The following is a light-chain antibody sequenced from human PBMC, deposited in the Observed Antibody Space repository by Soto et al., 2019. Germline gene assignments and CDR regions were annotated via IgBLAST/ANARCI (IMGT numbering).Light chain of an antibody. CDR3: QQYNSYSWT. J-gene: IGKJ1*01. Sequence: DIQMTQSPSTLSASAGDRVTITCRASQSISAWLAWYQQKPGKTPKVLIYKAFSLESGVPSRFSGSGSGTEFTLTISSLQPDDFATYYCQQYNSYSWTFGQGTKVEIK. CDR1: QSISAW. V-gene: IGKV1-5*03. CDR2: KAF.